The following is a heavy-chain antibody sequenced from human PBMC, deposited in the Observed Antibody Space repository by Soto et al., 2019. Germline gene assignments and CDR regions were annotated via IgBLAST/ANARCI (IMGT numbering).Heavy chain of an antibody. J-gene: IGHJ4*02. CDR1: GLTSSSYA. CDR3: AKRRGAGGHFDY. CDR2: ISGSGLST. Sequence: PGGSLRLSCAASGLTSSSYAMSWARQAPGKGLEWVSGISGSGLSTYYADSVRGRFTISRDNSKNTLSLQMNSLTAEDTAVYFCAKRRGAGGHFDYWGQGDLVTVSS. D-gene: IGHD2-15*01. V-gene: IGHV3-23*01.